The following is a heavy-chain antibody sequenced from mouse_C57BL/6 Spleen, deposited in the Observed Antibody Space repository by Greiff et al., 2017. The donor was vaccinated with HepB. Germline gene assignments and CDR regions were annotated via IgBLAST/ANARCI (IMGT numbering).Heavy chain of an antibody. CDR3: ARRTMITTRGYYYAMDY. CDR1: GFTFSDYG. J-gene: IGHJ4*01. CDR2: ISSGSSTI. V-gene: IGHV5-17*01. Sequence: EVQVVESGGGLVKPGGSLKLSCAASGFTFSDYGMHWVRQAPEKGLEWVAYISSGSSTIYYADTVKGRFTISRDNAKNTLFLQMTSLRSEDTAMYYCARRTMITTRGYYYAMDYWGQGTSVTVSS. D-gene: IGHD2-4*01.